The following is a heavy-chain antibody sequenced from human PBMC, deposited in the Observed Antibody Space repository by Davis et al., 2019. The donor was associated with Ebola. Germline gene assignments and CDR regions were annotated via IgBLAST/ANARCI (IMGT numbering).Heavy chain of an antibody. J-gene: IGHJ4*02. CDR2: INPNDGRT. CDR1: GYTFTNYY. V-gene: IGHV1-46*01. D-gene: IGHD4-17*01. Sequence: ASVKVSCKASGYTFTNYYMHWVRQAPGQGLEWMGMINPNDGRTIYAQKFQGRVTVTRDTSTTTVYMDLSSLRSEDTAFYYCTRDLYGNSDYWGQGTLVTVSS. CDR3: TRDLYGNSDY.